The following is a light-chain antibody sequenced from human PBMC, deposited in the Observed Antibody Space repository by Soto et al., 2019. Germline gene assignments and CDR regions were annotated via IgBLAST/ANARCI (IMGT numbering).Light chain of an antibody. V-gene: IGKV1-5*01. Sequence: DIQMTQSPSTLSASVGDTVTITCRTSQTINNLLAWYQKKPGKAPGPLIFDASTVNPGVPSRFSGSGSGTDFTLTISSLQPEDVETSYCQEYNSAPLTFGGGTKVDIK. CDR3: QEYNSAPLT. CDR2: DAS. J-gene: IGKJ4*01. CDR1: QTINNL.